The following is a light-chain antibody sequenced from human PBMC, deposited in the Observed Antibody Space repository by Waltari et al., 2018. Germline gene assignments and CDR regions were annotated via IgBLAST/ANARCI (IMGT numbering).Light chain of an antibody. CDR1: SSDVGSYNL. J-gene: IGLJ2*01. CDR2: DGR. V-gene: IGLV2-23*03. CDR3: CSYAGSSTFEV. Sequence: QSALTQPASVSGSPGQSITISCTGTSSDVGSYNLVSWYQQHPGKGPKLMIYDGRKRPSGVSNRFAGSKSGNTGSLRISGLQAEDEADYYCCSYAGSSTFEVFGGGTKLTVL.